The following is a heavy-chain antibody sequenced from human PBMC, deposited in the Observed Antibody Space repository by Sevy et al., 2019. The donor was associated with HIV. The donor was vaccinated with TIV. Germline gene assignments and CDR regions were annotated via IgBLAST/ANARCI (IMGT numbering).Heavy chain of an antibody. CDR2: INPNSGGT. Sequence: GPVKVSCKASGYTFTGYYMHWVRQAPGQGLEWMGWINPNSGGTNYAQKFQGRVTMTRDTSISTAYMELSRLRSDDTAVYYCARDKIAVAGTGSYYYGMDVWGQGTTVTVSS. J-gene: IGHJ6*02. CDR3: ARDKIAVAGTGSYYYGMDV. D-gene: IGHD6-19*01. V-gene: IGHV1-2*02. CDR1: GYTFTGYY.